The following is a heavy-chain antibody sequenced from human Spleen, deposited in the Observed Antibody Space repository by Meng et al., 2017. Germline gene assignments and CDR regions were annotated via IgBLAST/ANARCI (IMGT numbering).Heavy chain of an antibody. CDR2: VYHDGRT. CDR1: GGYITNKNW. V-gene: IGHV4-4*02. Sequence: GHRQLNSLGTPSLTCKFSGGYITNKNWWNWVRQPPGKGLEWIGEVYHDGRTDYNPSLKSRVTISVDRSNNQFSLRLTSVTAADTAIYYCARGYRSKWWYFDYWGHGTLVTVSS. D-gene: IGHD2-15*01. J-gene: IGHJ4*01. CDR3: ARGYRSKWWYFDY.